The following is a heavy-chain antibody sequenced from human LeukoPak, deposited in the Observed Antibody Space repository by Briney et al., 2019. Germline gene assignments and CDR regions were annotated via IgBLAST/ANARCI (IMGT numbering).Heavy chain of an antibody. CDR1: GFSFSDHH. Sequence: GGSLRLSCAASGFSFSDHHMDWVRQAPVKGLEWVGRIRSKARSYTTEYAASVRGRFTISGDESMNSLHLQMNSLKTEDTAVYYCARSGGWLPCDYWGQGTLVTVSS. CDR3: ARSGGWLPCDY. J-gene: IGHJ4*02. CDR2: IRSKARSYTT. D-gene: IGHD1-26*01. V-gene: IGHV3-72*01.